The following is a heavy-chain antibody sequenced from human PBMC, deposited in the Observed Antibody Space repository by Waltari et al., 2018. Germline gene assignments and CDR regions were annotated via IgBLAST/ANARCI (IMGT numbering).Heavy chain of an antibody. CDR1: GDSVSGNYW. CDR3: AGDRAIGLFFDY. J-gene: IGHJ4*02. D-gene: IGHD2-2*01. Sequence: QVQLQESGQGLVKPSGTLSLTCAVSGDSVSGNYWWSWVRQSPEKGLEWIGQVHHSGKTHYNPSIQSRVTRSLDSPKNQFSLTLKSVTAADTAVYYCAGDRAIGLFFDYWGRGTLVTVSS. CDR2: VHHSGKT. V-gene: IGHV4-4*02.